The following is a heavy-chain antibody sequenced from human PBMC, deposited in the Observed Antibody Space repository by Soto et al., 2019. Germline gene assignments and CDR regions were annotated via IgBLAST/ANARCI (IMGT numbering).Heavy chain of an antibody. D-gene: IGHD3-9*01. V-gene: IGHV3-48*01. CDR2: ISSSSSTI. CDR1: GFTFSSYS. Sequence: GGSLRLSCAASGFTFSSYSMNWVRQAPGKGLEWVSYISSSSSTIYYADSVKGRFTISRDNAKNSLYLQMNSLRAEDTAVYYCARGAGRAYYDILTGYYKEGTKDDAFDIWGQGTMVTVSS. CDR3: ARGAGRAYYDILTGYYKEGTKDDAFDI. J-gene: IGHJ3*02.